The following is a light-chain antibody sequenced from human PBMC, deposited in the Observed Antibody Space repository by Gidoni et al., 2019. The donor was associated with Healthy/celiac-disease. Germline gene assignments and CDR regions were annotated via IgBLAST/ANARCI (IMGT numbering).Light chain of an antibody. Sequence: EIVLTQSPGTLSLSPGDRATLSCRASQSVSSSYLAWYQQKPGQAPRLLIYGASSRATGIPDRVSGSGSGTDFTLTISRLEPEDFAVYYCQQYGSSLRYTFGQGTKLEIK. CDR2: GAS. CDR3: QQYGSSLRYT. CDR1: QSVSSSY. V-gene: IGKV3-20*01. J-gene: IGKJ2*01.